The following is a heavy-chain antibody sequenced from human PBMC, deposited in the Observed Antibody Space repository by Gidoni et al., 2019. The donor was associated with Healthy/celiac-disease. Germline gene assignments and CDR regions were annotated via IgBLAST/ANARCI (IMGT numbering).Heavy chain of an antibody. CDR1: GFTFRRYP. CDR2: ISYDGSNK. CDR3: ARDGDYGDYGHYYYYMDV. J-gene: IGHJ6*03. V-gene: IGHV3-30*16. D-gene: IGHD4-17*01. Sequence: QVQLVESGGGVVQPGRSLRLSCAASGFTFRRYPMHWVRQAPDKGLEWVAVISYDGSNKYYADSVKGRFTISRDNSKNTLYLQMNSLRAEDTAVYYCARDGDYGDYGHYYYYMDVWGKGTTVTVSS.